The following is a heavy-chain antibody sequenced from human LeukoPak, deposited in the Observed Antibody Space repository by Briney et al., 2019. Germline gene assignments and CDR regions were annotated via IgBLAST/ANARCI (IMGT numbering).Heavy chain of an antibody. CDR1: GVRVSNDW. Sequence: GGSLRLSCAKSGVRVSNDWMRWGRQAPGKGLEWLAAIRQDGKEIYYADSVKARFTISRDNTKKSVYLQMNRLRAEDTAVYYCSKEDFDLWGQGSLVTVSS. CDR2: IRQDGKEI. J-gene: IGHJ1*01. D-gene: IGHD3-9*01. V-gene: IGHV3-7*01. CDR3: SKEDFDL.